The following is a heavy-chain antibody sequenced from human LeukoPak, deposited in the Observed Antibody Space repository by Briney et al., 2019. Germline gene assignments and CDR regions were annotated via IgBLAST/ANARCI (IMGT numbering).Heavy chain of an antibody. CDR3: ARGARDGYNP. D-gene: IGHD5-24*01. CDR2: IKEDGREK. CDR1: GVTLSNYA. J-gene: IGHJ4*02. V-gene: IGHV3-7*03. Sequence: GGSLRLSCVASGVTLSNYAMSWVRQAPGKGLECVANIKEDGREKYYVDSVKGRFTISRDNAKNSLYLQMSSLRAEDTAVYYCARGARDGYNPWGQGTLVTVSS.